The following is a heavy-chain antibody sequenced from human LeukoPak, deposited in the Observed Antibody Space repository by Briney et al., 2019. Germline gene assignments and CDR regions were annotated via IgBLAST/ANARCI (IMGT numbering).Heavy chain of an antibody. CDR2: MLPNSGGT. V-gene: IGHV1-2*02. CDR3: ARAPQYTYGQLDY. Sequence: ASVKVSCKASGFSLSGYYIHWVRLAPGQGLGWMGWMLPNSGGTNYGQTFQGRITMTRDSSISTVYMELSSLTSDDTAVYYCARAPQYTYGQLDYWGQGTLVTVSS. J-gene: IGHJ4*02. CDR1: GFSLSGYY. D-gene: IGHD2-8*01.